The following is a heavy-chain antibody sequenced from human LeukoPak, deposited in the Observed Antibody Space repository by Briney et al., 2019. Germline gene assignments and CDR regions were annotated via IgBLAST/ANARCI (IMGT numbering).Heavy chain of an antibody. V-gene: IGHV2-5*02. Sequence: SGPTLVKPTQTLTLTYTFSGFSLSTSGVGVGWIRQPPGKALEWLALIYWDDDKRYSPSLKSRLTITKDTSKNQVVLTMTNMDPVDTATYYCAHRRKLNCSSTSCYVFYWGQGTLVTVSS. CDR2: IYWDDDK. CDR1: GFSLSTSGVG. J-gene: IGHJ4*02. D-gene: IGHD2-2*01. CDR3: AHRRKLNCSSTSCYVFY.